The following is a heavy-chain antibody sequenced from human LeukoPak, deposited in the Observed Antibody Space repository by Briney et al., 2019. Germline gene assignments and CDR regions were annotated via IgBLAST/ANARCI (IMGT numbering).Heavy chain of an antibody. D-gene: IGHD3-10*01. CDR3: ASGVASYYYGSGSYPADY. V-gene: IGHV3-11*04. CDR1: GFTFSDYY. Sequence: KTGGSLRLPCAASGFTFSDYYMSWIRQAPGKGLEWVSYISSSGSTIYYADSVKGRFTISRDNAKNSLYLQMNSLRAEDTAVYYCASGVASYYYGSGSYPADYWGQGTLVTVSS. J-gene: IGHJ4*02. CDR2: ISSSGSTI.